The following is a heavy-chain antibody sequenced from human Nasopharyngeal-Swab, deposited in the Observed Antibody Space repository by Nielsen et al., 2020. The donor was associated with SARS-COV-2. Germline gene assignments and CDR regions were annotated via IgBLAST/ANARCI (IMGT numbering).Heavy chain of an antibody. D-gene: IGHD6-6*01. Sequence: GESLKISCAASGFTFSSYEMNWVRQAPGKGLEWVSSISSSSSYIYYADSVKGRFTISRDNAKNSLYLQMNSLRAEDTAVYYCARDLWPAFIASHGMDVWGQGTTVTVSS. CDR3: ARDLWPAFIASHGMDV. V-gene: IGHV3-21*01. CDR2: ISSSSSYI. CDR1: GFTFSSYE. J-gene: IGHJ6*02.